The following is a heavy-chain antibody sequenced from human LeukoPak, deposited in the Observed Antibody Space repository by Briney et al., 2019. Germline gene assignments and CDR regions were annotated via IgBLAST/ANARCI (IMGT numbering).Heavy chain of an antibody. J-gene: IGHJ6*02. CDR3: ARGRSNYYGMDV. D-gene: IGHD1-26*01. V-gene: IGHV4-59*01. Sequence: SETLSLTCSVSDGSINSYYWNWIRRPPGKGLEWIGYIYYNGNTNYSPSLKSRVTMSVDTSKNLFSLKVSTVTAADTAVYYCARGRSNYYGMDVWGQGTTVTVSS. CDR2: IYYNGNT. CDR1: DGSINSYY.